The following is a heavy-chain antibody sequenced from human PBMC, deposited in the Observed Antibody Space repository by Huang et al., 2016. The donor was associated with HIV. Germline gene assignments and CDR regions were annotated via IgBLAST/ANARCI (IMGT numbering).Heavy chain of an antibody. V-gene: IGHV1-24*01. Sequence: QVQLVQSRAEVKKPGASVKVSCKVSEYTLTELSIHWVRQPPGKGLEWSGGFDPEIGETIYSQKFQGRVTMTEDTSTETAFMELSGLRPEDTAVYYCATGFAVFFDFWGQGTLVTVSS. CDR3: ATGFAVFFDF. J-gene: IGHJ4*02. CDR2: FDPEIGET. CDR1: EYTLTELS.